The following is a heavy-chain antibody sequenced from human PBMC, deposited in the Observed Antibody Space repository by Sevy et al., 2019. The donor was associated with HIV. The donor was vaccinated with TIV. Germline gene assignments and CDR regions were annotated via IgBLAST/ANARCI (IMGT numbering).Heavy chain of an antibody. CDR1: GYTFTTYY. V-gene: IGHV1-46*01. D-gene: IGHD2-15*01. Sequence: ASVKVSCKASGYTFTTYYIHWVRQAPGQGLEWMGIVNPSGGSTTNSQKFHDRATMTSDTSTETVYMQLSSLKSEDTAVYYCARTLGWQQSRWYLDYWGQGTLVTVSS. J-gene: IGHJ4*02. CDR3: ARTLGWQQSRWYLDY. CDR2: VNPSGGST.